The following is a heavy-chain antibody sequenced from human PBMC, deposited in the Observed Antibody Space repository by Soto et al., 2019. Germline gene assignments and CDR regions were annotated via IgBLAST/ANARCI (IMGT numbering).Heavy chain of an antibody. CDR2: VSGNGGYT. CDR1: GFSFSNYA. V-gene: IGHV3-23*01. CDR3: SKDRASSIYAEDG. D-gene: IGHD2-2*01. Sequence: PGGSLRLSCAASGFSFSNYALSWVRQAPGQGLEWVSSVSGNGGYTYYADSVKGRFTITRDNSKNDLYLQMNSLIAEDTAVYYSSKDRASSIYAEDGWGQGTTVTFPS. J-gene: IGHJ6*02.